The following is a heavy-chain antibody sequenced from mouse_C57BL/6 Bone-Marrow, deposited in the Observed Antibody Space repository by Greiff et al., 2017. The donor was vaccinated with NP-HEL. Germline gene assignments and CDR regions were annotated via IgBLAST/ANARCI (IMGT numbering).Heavy chain of an antibody. D-gene: IGHD1-1*01. CDR2: INPNNGGT. Sequence: VQLQQSGPELVKPGASVKIPCKASGYTFTDYNMDWVKQSHGKSLEWIGDINPNNGGTIYNQKFKGKATLTVDKSSSTAYMELRSLTSEDTAVYYCARRAFAYYGSSSYFDYWGQGTTLTVSS. V-gene: IGHV1-18*01. CDR1: GYTFTDYN. CDR3: ARRAFAYYGSSSYFDY. J-gene: IGHJ2*01.